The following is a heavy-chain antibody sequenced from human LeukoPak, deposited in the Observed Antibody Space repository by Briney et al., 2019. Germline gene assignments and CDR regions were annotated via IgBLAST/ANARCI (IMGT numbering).Heavy chain of an antibody. CDR3: AKDLGYSYDFFDY. Sequence: GGTLRLSCAASGLSFSDYVMSWVRQAPGKGLEWVSAISGSGGSTYYADSVKGRFTISRDNSKNTLYLQMNSLRAEDTAVYYCAKDLGYSYDFFDYWGQGTLVTVSS. J-gene: IGHJ4*02. D-gene: IGHD5-18*01. CDR1: GLSFSDYV. CDR2: ISGSGGST. V-gene: IGHV3-23*01.